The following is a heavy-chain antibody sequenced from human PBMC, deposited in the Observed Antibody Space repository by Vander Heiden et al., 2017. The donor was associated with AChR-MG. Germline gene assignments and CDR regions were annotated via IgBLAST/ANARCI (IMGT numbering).Heavy chain of an antibody. Sequence: EVQLVESGGGLVQPGRSLRLSCAASGFTFDDYAMHWVRQAPGKGLEWVSGISWNSGSIGYADSVKGRFTISRDNAKNSLYLQMNSLRAEDTALYYCAKDIVAGSSGWYLGAFDIWGQGTMVTVSS. CDR1: GFTFDDYA. V-gene: IGHV3-9*01. CDR2: ISWNSGSI. D-gene: IGHD6-19*01. J-gene: IGHJ3*02. CDR3: AKDIVAGSSGWYLGAFDI.